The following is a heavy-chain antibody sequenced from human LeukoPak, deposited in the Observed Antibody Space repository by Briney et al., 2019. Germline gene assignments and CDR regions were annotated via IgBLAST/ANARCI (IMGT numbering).Heavy chain of an antibody. V-gene: IGHV4-34*01. CDR2: INHSGST. CDR3: ARGSKGRITMVRGAPPGFDY. CDR1: GGSFSGYY. D-gene: IGHD3-10*01. Sequence: SETLSLTCAVYGGSFSGYYWSWIRQPPGKGLEWSGEINHSGSTNYNPSLKSRVTISVDTSKNQFSLKLSSVTAADTAVYYCARGSKGRITMVRGAPPGFDYWGQGTLVTVSS. J-gene: IGHJ4*02.